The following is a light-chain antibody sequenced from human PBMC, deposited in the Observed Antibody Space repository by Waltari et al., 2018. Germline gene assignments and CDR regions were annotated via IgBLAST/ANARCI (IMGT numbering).Light chain of an antibody. CDR2: ATS. Sequence: DIQMTQSPSSLSASVGDRVTITCRASQGISNSLAWYQQKPGKAPKLLLYATSRLESGVPSRFSGSGSGTYYTLTINSLQPEDLATYYCHQYYTTPYTFGQGTKLEIK. J-gene: IGKJ2*01. CDR1: QGISNS. V-gene: IGKV1-NL1*01. CDR3: HQYYTTPYT.